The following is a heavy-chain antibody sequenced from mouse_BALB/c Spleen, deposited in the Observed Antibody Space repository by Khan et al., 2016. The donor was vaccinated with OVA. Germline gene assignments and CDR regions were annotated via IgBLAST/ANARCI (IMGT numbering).Heavy chain of an antibody. D-gene: IGHD4-1*01. CDR3: RRATINC. Sequence: VRLQQSGAELVKPAASLKLSCTASGYNIKDIYIHWVKQRPERGLEWIRWTDPANGNTKYDPKFQGKSTITADTSSNTAYLQLSSLTSEDTAVSCCRRATINCWGQGTTLTVSS. CDR1: GYNIKDIY. V-gene: IGHV14-3*02. J-gene: IGHJ2*01. CDR2: TDPANGNT.